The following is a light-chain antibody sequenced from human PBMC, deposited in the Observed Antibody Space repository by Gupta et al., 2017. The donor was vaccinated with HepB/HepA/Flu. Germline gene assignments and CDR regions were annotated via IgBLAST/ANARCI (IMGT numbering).Light chain of an antibody. CDR2: WAS. Sequence: DIVMTQNPVSLAVSLGVRATINCKSSQSVSYSSNNKNYSVWYQQKPGQPPRVLIDWASTRESGIPDLCSGSGSGTDFTLTISSLQAEDVAVYYCQQYDHTAQTFGQGTKVEIK. CDR3: QQYDHTAQT. CDR1: QSVSYSSNNKNY. J-gene: IGKJ1*01. V-gene: IGKV4-1*01.